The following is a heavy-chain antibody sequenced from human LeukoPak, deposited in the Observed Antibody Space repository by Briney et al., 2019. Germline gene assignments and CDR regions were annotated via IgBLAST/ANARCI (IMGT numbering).Heavy chain of an antibody. Sequence: KPGGSPRLSCAASGFTFSGYSMNWVRQAPGKGLEWVSSISSSSSYIYYADSVKGRFTISRDNAKNSLYLQMNSLRAEDTAVYYCARDGNSGGFGPWGQGTLVTVSS. V-gene: IGHV3-21*01. CDR3: ARDGNSGGFGP. CDR2: ISSSSSYI. D-gene: IGHD3-10*01. CDR1: GFTFSGYS. J-gene: IGHJ5*02.